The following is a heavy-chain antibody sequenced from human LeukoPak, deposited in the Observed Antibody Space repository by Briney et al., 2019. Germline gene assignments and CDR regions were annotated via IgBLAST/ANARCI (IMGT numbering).Heavy chain of an antibody. Sequence: PSETLSLTCTVSGDSVSSSNFFWGWIRQPPGKGLEWIGSFHYGGSAFYNPSLKSRVTISVDTTNNHFSLKLTSVPAAGSAVYYCARHEYQVFPPANWFDPWGQGTLVTVSS. CDR2: FHYGGSA. V-gene: IGHV4-39*02. CDR3: ARHEYQVFPPANWFDP. J-gene: IGHJ5*02. D-gene: IGHD6-6*01. CDR1: GDSVSSSNFF.